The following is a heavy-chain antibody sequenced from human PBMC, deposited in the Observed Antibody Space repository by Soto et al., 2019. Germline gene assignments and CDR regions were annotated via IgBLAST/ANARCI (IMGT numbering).Heavy chain of an antibody. J-gene: IGHJ4*02. CDR3: ARGRLWSFDF. D-gene: IGHD3-10*01. CDR1: GFSFRIYS. V-gene: IGHV3-48*02. CDR2: ISSDSGTI. Sequence: EVQMVESGGDLVQPGGSLRLSCVVSGFSFRIYSMNWVRQAPGKGLEWISYISSDSGTIYYADSLKGRFNISRDNGKNSLYLQMNSLTDEDTAVYYCARGRLWSFDFWGQGTLVTVSS.